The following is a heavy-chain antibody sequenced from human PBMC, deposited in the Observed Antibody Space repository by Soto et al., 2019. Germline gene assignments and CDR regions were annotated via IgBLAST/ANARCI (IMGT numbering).Heavy chain of an antibody. D-gene: IGHD6-6*01. CDR2: IYYSGST. CDR3: ARRFGQLVGLDY. Sequence: SETLSLTCTVSGGSTIRSSYYWVWIRQPPGKGLEWIGSIYYSGSTYYNPSLKSRVTISVDTSKNQFSLKLSSVTAADTAVYYCARRFGQLVGLDYWGQGTLVTAPQ. J-gene: IGHJ4*02. V-gene: IGHV4-39*01. CDR1: GGSTIRSSYY.